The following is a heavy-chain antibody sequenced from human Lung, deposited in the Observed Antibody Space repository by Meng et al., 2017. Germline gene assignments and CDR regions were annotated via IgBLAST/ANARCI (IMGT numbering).Heavy chain of an antibody. D-gene: IGHD5/OR15-5a*01. CDR2: VYSSGTA. V-gene: IGHV4-4*07. CDR1: GGSISGCF. Sequence: QVRRREPGPGRVKPSGTLSLLCDVSGGSISGCFGTWIRQPAGKGLDWVGRVYSSGTANYNPSLKSRVTMSVDRSKNQFSLQLTSVTAADTAVYYCARGVGSLDFWGQGALVTVSS. J-gene: IGHJ4*02. CDR3: ARGVGSLDF.